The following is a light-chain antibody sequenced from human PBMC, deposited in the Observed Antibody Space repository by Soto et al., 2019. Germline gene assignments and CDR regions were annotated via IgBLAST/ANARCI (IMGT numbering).Light chain of an antibody. J-gene: IGKJ1*01. CDR3: QKSYSTPRK. V-gene: IGKV1-39*01. CDR2: AAS. Sequence: DIQITQSPSSLSASVGDRVTITCRASQSISSYLNSYQQKPGKAPKLLIYAASSLQSGVPSRFSGSGSGTAFTLTISSLQPEDFATYYCQKSYSTPRKFGQGTKVDIK. CDR1: QSISSY.